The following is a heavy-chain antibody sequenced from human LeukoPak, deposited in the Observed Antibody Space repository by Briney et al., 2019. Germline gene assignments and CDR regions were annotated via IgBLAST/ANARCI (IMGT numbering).Heavy chain of an antibody. V-gene: IGHV3-33*01. CDR2: IWYDGSNK. J-gene: IGHJ3*02. CDR3: ARGTTHDASDI. Sequence: GGSLRLSCAASGFTFSSYGMHWVRQAPGKGLEWVAVIWYDGSNKYYADSVKGRFTISRDNSKNTLYLQMNSLRAEDTAVYYCARGTTHDASDIWGQGTMVTVSS. CDR1: GFTFSSYG. D-gene: IGHD1-7*01.